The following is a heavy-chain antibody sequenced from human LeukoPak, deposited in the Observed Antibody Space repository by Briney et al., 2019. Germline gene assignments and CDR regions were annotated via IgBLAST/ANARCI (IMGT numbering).Heavy chain of an antibody. Sequence: SETLSLTCAVYGGSFSGYYWSWIRQPPGKGLEWIGEINHSGSTNYNPSLKSRVTISVDTSKNQFSLKLSSVTAADTAVYYCARDVYYDILTGYYNGAGYYFDYWGQGTLVTVS. CDR3: ARDVYYDILTGYYNGAGYYFDY. V-gene: IGHV4-34*01. CDR1: GGSFSGYY. J-gene: IGHJ4*02. CDR2: INHSGST. D-gene: IGHD3-9*01.